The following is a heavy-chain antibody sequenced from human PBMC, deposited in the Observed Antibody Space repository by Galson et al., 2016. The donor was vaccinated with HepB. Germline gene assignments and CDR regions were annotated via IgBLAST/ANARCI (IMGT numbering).Heavy chain of an antibody. D-gene: IGHD3-10*01. CDR3: VIMIRGITVGPFDY. V-gene: IGHV3-23*01. Sequence: SLRLSCAGSGFTFSNYGMSWVRQAPGKGLEWVSVISADSGAIYYADSVKGRFSISRDNSMSTLFLQMNSLRAEDTAIYYFVIMIRGITVGPFDYWGQGTLVTISS. J-gene: IGHJ4*02. CDR2: ISADSGAI. CDR1: GFTFSNYG.